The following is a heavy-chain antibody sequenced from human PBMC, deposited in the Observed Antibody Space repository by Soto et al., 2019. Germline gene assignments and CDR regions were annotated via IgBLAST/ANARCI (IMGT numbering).Heavy chain of an antibody. Sequence: PSETLSLTYAVSGGSIFSTSWRRWVRQSPGKGLEWIGEIHHDGSTNYNPSLKSRVIISVDKSKNQFSLRVNSVTAADTAVYYCANNWFGEPYKFDYWGQGALVTVSS. CDR1: GGSIFSTSW. CDR3: ANNWFGEPYKFDY. V-gene: IGHV4-4*02. J-gene: IGHJ4*02. D-gene: IGHD3-10*01. CDR2: IHHDGST.